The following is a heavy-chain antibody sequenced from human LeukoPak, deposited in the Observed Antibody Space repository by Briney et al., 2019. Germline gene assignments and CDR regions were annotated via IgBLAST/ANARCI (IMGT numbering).Heavy chain of an antibody. V-gene: IGHV3-23*01. CDR1: GFTFSSYA. CDR3: AKDIVVVPAAILGRSHYYYGMDV. J-gene: IGHJ6*04. D-gene: IGHD2-2*01. Sequence: GGSLRLSCAASGFTFSSYAMGWVRQAPGKGLEWVSAISGSGGSTYYADSVKGRFTISRDNSKNTLYLQMNSLRAEDTAVYYCAKDIVVVPAAILGRSHYYYGMDVWGKGTTVTVSS. CDR2: ISGSGGST.